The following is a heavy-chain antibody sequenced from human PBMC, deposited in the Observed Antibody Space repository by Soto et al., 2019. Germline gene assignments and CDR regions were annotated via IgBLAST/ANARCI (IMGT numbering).Heavy chain of an antibody. CDR1: GGLIRGTKW. D-gene: IGHD2-15*01. Sequence: PSETVSLTFAVSGGLIRGTKWWSWVRRPPGKGLEGNGEIDHSGSTNYNPSLKSRVTISVDKSKNQFSLKLRSVTAADTAVYYCARGLESSYCSGGSCDYYYSMDVWGQGTTVTVSS. J-gene: IGHJ6*01. CDR2: IDHSGST. V-gene: IGHV4-4*02. CDR3: ARGLESSYCSGGSCDYYYSMDV.